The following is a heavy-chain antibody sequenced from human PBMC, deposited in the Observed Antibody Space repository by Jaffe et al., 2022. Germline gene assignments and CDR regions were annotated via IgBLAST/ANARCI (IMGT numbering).Heavy chain of an antibody. Sequence: EVQLVESGGGLVQPGRSLRLSCAASGFTFDDYAMHWVRQAPGKGLEWVSGISWNSGSIGYADSVKGRFTISRDNAKNSLYLQMNSLRAEDTALYYCAKASVAGKGGNFQHWGQGTLVTVSS. D-gene: IGHD6-19*01. CDR2: ISWNSGSI. J-gene: IGHJ1*01. CDR3: AKASVAGKGGNFQH. CDR1: GFTFDDYA. V-gene: IGHV3-9*01.